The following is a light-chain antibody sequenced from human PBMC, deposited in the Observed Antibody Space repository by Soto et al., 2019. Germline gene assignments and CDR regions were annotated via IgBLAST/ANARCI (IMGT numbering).Light chain of an antibody. J-gene: IGKJ1*01. Sequence: SPATLSLSPGERATLSCRASQSVSSYLAWYQQKPGQAPRLLIYDASNRATGIPARFSGSGSGTDFTLTISSLEPEDFAVYYCQQRSNSWTFGQGTKVDIK. CDR1: QSVSSY. V-gene: IGKV3-11*01. CDR3: QQRSNSWT. CDR2: DAS.